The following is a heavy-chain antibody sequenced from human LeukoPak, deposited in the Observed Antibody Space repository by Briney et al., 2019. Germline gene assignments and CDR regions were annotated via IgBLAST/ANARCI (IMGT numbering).Heavy chain of an antibody. CDR2: INPNSGGT. J-gene: IGHJ5*02. CDR1: GYTFTGYY. Sequence: ASVKDSCKASGYTFTGYYMYWVRQAPGQGLEWMGWINPNSGGTNYAQKFQGWVTMTRDTSISTAYMELSRLRSDDTAVYYCARGYCSGGSCYGYNWFDPWGQGTLVTVSS. V-gene: IGHV1-2*04. CDR3: ARGYCSGGSCYGYNWFDP. D-gene: IGHD2-15*01.